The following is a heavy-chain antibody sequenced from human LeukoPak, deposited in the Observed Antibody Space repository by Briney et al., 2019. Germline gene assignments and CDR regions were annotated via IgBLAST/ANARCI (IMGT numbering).Heavy chain of an antibody. D-gene: IGHD2-2*01. V-gene: IGHV4-39*01. Sequence: TASETLSLTCTVSGGSISSSSYYWGWIRQPPGKGLEWIGSIYYSGNTYYNPSLKSRVTISVDTSKNQFSLKLSSVTAADTAVYYCARHPMPFTWGGAFDIWGQGTMVTVSP. CDR2: IYYSGNT. CDR3: ARHPMPFTWGGAFDI. CDR1: GGSISSSSYY. J-gene: IGHJ3*02.